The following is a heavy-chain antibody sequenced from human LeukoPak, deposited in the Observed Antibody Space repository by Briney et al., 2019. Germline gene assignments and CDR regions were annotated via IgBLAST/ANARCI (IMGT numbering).Heavy chain of an antibody. CDR3: ARQEYSSSWYGEYYFDY. CDR1: GGSISSYY. CDR2: IYYSGST. Sequence: SETLSLTCTVSGGSISSYYWSWIRQPPGKGLEWIGYIYYSGSTNYNPSLKSRVTISVDTSKNQFSLKLSSVTAADTAVYYCARQEYSSSWYGEYYFDYWGQGTLVTVSS. J-gene: IGHJ4*02. V-gene: IGHV4-59*08. D-gene: IGHD6-13*01.